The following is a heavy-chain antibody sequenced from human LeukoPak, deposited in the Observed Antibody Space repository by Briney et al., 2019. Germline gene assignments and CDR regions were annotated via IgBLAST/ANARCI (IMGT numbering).Heavy chain of an antibody. CDR3: VKDINGYDSSVFDY. D-gene: IGHD3-22*01. CDR2: ISSNGGST. J-gene: IGHJ4*02. CDR1: GFTFSSNS. Sequence: GGSLRLSCAASGFTFSSNSMNWVRQAPGKGLEYVSAISSNGGSTYYADSVKGRFTISRDNSKNTLYLQMSSLRAEDTAVYYCVKDINGYDSSVFDYWGQGTLVTVSS. V-gene: IGHV3-64D*06.